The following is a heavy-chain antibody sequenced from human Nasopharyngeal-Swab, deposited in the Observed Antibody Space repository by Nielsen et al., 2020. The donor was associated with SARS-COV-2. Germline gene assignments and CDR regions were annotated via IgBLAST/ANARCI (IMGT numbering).Heavy chain of an antibody. Sequence: ASVKVSCKTSGYTFMHYVIVWVRQAPGQGLQWLGWISVYNGHTNYAQHLQGRVTLTTDTSTNTAYMELRNLRFDDTATYYCARDFGRGAMINWLDPWGQGTLVTVSS. CDR2: ISVYNGHT. CDR1: GYTFMHYV. D-gene: IGHD3-3*01. V-gene: IGHV1-18*01. CDR3: ARDFGRGAMINWLDP. J-gene: IGHJ5*02.